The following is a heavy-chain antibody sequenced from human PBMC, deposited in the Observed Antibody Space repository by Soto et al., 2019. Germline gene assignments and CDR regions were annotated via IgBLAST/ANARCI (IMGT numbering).Heavy chain of an antibody. Sequence: ASVKFSCKASGYTFTRSLMHWVRQAPGQSLEWMGWINIGTGYTKISQRFQGRVSFAGDTSASTAYMELSSLRSEDTAVYYCARSQNYGSGAYSDYWGQGTLVTVSS. J-gene: IGHJ4*02. D-gene: IGHD3-10*01. CDR3: ARSQNYGSGAYSDY. CDR2: INIGTGYT. CDR1: GYTFTRSL. V-gene: IGHV1-3*04.